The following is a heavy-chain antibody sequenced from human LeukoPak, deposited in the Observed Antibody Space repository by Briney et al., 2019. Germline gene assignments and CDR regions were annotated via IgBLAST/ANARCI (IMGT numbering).Heavy chain of an antibody. CDR3: AIGYCSSTSCSGLYYYYMDV. CDR1: GGSISSYY. V-gene: IGHV4-59*01. D-gene: IGHD2-2*01. J-gene: IGHJ6*03. Sequence: SETLSLTCTVSGGSISSYYWSWIRQPPGKGLGWIGYIYYSGSTNYNPSLKSRVTISVDTSKNQFSLKLSSVTAADTAVYYCAIGYCSSTSCSGLYYYYMDVWGKGTTVTVSS. CDR2: IYYSGST.